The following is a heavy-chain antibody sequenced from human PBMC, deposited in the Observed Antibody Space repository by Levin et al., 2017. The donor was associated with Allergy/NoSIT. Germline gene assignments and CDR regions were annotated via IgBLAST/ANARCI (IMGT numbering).Heavy chain of an antibody. Sequence: GGSLRLSCAASGFTFSSYSMNWVRQAPGKGLEWVSYISSSSSTIYYADSVKGRFTISRDNAKNSLHLQMNSLRDEDTAVYYCARIEDGYCSGGSCYFGYWGQGTLVTVSS. V-gene: IGHV3-48*02. CDR2: ISSSSSTI. D-gene: IGHD2-15*01. CDR3: ARIEDGYCSGGSCYFGY. CDR1: GFTFSSYS. J-gene: IGHJ4*02.